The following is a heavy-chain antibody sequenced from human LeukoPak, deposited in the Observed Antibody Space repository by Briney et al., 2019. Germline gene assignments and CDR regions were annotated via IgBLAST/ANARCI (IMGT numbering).Heavy chain of an antibody. V-gene: IGHV4-59*01. Sequence: SETLSLTCSVSGGSITSYYWSWIRQPPGKGLEYIGYMYNSGGTNYNPSLKSRVTISVDTSKNQFSLKLSSVTAADTAVYYCARVVGYYDILTGYYSASYFDYWGQGTLVTVSS. CDR3: ARVVGYYDILTGYYSASYFDY. J-gene: IGHJ4*02. D-gene: IGHD3-9*01. CDR2: MYNSGGT. CDR1: GGSITSYY.